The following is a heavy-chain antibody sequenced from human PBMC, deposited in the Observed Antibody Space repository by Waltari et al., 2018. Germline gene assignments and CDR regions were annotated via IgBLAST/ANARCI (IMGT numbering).Heavy chain of an antibody. V-gene: IGHV3-30*04. CDR2: ILYDGRSA. D-gene: IGHD2-21*01. CDR3: AREIRGYYPAY. CDR1: GFSFGAFA. Sequence: QVQLVESGGGVVQPGRSLRLSCAASGFSFGAFAMLWVRQAPGQGLEWVALILYDGRSAYYADSVKGRFTISRDSSKNTLYLQMNSLRREDTAVYFCAREIRGYYPAYWGQGSLVTVSS. J-gene: IGHJ4*02.